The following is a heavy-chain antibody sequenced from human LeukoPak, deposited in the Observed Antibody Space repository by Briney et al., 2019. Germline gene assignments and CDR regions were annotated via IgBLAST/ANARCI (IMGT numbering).Heavy chain of an antibody. CDR2: IWYDGSNK. Sequence: QAGRSLRLSCAASGFTFSSYGMHWVRQAPGKGLEWVAVIWYDGSNKYYADSVKGRFTISRDNSKNTLYLQMNSLRAEDTAVYYCARDPTPKIFGVVITYYFDYWGQGTLVTVSS. CDR1: GFTFSSYG. J-gene: IGHJ4*02. CDR3: ARDPTPKIFGVVITYYFDY. D-gene: IGHD3-3*01. V-gene: IGHV3-33*01.